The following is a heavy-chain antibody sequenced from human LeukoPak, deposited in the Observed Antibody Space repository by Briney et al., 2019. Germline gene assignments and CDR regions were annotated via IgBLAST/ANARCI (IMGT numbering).Heavy chain of an antibody. CDR3: ARAKQWLALADY. Sequence: GGSLRLSCAASGFTFSSYWMHWVRQAPGKGLVWVSRINSDGSSTSYADSVKGRFTISRDNAKNTLYLQMNSLRAEDTAVYYCARAKQWLALADYWGQGTLVTVSS. V-gene: IGHV3-74*01. CDR1: GFTFSSYW. D-gene: IGHD6-19*01. J-gene: IGHJ4*02. CDR2: INSDGSST.